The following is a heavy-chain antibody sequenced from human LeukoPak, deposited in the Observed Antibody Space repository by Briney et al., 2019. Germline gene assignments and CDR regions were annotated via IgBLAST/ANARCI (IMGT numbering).Heavy chain of an antibody. J-gene: IGHJ4*02. CDR2: ISYDGNNK. V-gene: IGHV3-30*03. CDR3: ARATHPTYYDSSGYYQDY. D-gene: IGHD3-22*01. CDR1: GFSFSNYV. Sequence: TGGSLRLSCAASGFSFSNYVTYWVRQAPRKGLEWVAVISYDGNNKYYADSVKGRFTISRDNAKNTLFPQMNSLRAEDTAVYYCARATHPTYYDSSGYYQDYWGQGTLVTVSS.